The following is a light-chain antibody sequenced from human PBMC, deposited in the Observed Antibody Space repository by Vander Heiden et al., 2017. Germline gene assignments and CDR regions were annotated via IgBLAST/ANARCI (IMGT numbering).Light chain of an antibody. CDR1: QSVGSN. CDR3: QQDNNWPPWT. Sequence: EIVMTQSPATLSVSPGERATLSCRASQSVGSNLAWYQQKPGQAPRLLIYGVSTRTTGIPARFSGSGSGTEFTLTISSRQSEDFAVYYCQQDNNWPPWTFGQGTKVEIK. V-gene: IGKV3-15*01. CDR2: GVS. J-gene: IGKJ1*01.